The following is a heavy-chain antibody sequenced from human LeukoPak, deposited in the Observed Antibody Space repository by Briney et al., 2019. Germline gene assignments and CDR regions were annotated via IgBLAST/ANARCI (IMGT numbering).Heavy chain of an antibody. CDR1: GFTFSSYW. CDR2: INSDGSST. CDR3: ARGPTAGIAAAGTDYYYGMDV. J-gene: IGHJ6*02. D-gene: IGHD6-13*01. V-gene: IGHV3-74*01. Sequence: GGSLRLSCAASGFTFSSYWMHWVRQAPGKGLVWDSRINSDGSSTSYADSVKGRFTISRDNAKNTLYLQMNSLRAEDTAVYYCARGPTAGIAAAGTDYYYGMDVWGQGTTVTVSS.